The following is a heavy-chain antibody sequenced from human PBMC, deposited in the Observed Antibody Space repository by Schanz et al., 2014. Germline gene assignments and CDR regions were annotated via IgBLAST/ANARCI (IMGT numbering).Heavy chain of an antibody. D-gene: IGHD4-4*01. CDR3: ARTTNPFNLDSWPYLDY. V-gene: IGHV3-66*01. J-gene: IGHJ4*02. CDR1: GFTVSSNY. CDR2: IYGGST. Sequence: EVQLVESGGGLVQPGGSLRLSCAASGFTVSSNYMSWVRQAPGKGLEWVSFIYGGSTYYTDSVKGRFTISRDNSKNTLYLQMTSLRAEDTAVYYCARTTNPFNLDSWPYLDYWGQGTLVTVSS.